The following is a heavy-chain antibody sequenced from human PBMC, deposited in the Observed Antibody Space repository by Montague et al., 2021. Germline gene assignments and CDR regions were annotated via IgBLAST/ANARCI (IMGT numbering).Heavy chain of an antibody. Sequence: SETLSLTCAVYGGSFSGYFWTWIRQPTGKGLEWIGEIYQSGSSYYNPSIESRVSLSDDTSTNQFSLKLCSVTAADTAVYYCARHKPGERGFDVWGTGTMVT. CDR2: IYQSGSS. CDR1: GGSFSGYF. CDR3: ARHKPGERGFDV. D-gene: IGHD3-16*01. V-gene: IGHV4-34*01. J-gene: IGHJ6*03.